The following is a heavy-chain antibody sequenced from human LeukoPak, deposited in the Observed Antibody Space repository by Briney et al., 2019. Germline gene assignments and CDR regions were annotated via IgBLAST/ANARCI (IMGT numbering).Heavy chain of an antibody. J-gene: IGHJ5*02. CDR2: IYTSGST. D-gene: IGHD3-10*01. Sequence: PSETLSLTCTVSGGSISSCYWSWIRQPPGKGLEWIGRIYTSGSTNYNPSLKSRVTMSVDTSKNQFSLKLSSVTAADTAVYYCARGTYGSGGHNWFDPWGQGTLVTVSS. CDR3: ARGTYGSGGHNWFDP. CDR1: GGSISSCY. V-gene: IGHV4-4*07.